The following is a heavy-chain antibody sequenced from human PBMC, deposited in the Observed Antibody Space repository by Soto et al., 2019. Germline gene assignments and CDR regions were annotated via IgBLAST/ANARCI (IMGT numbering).Heavy chain of an antibody. CDR2: INSDGSST. CDR1: GFTFSSYW. Sequence: GGSLRLSCAASGFTFSSYWMHWVRQAPGKGLVWVSRINSDGSSTSYADSVKGRFTISRDNAKNTLYLQMNSLRAEDTAVYYCARDSTFSPPYYGMDVWGQGTTVTVSS. J-gene: IGHJ6*02. CDR3: ARDSTFSPPYYGMDV. V-gene: IGHV3-74*01. D-gene: IGHD3-3*02.